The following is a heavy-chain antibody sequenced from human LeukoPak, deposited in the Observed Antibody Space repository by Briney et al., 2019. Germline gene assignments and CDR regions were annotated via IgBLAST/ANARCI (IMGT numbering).Heavy chain of an antibody. Sequence: SETLSLTCTVSGVSISSYYWGWIRQPPGKGLEWIGYIYYSGSTNYNPSLKSRVTISVDTSKNQFSLKLSSVTAGDTAVYYCARDALDGYNGYWGQGTLVTVSS. V-gene: IGHV4-59*01. CDR3: ARDALDGYNGY. J-gene: IGHJ4*02. D-gene: IGHD5-24*01. CDR2: IYYSGST. CDR1: GVSISSYY.